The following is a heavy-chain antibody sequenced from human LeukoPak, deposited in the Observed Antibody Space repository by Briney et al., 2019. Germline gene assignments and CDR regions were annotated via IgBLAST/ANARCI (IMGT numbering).Heavy chain of an antibody. D-gene: IGHD6-19*01. Sequence: GGSLRLSCAASGFTFSSYGMHWVRQAPGKGLEWVAFIRYDGSNKYYADSVKGRFTISRDNSKNTLYLQMNSLRAEDTAVYYCAKDHYSSGCSWFDPWGQGTLVTVSS. V-gene: IGHV3-30*02. CDR3: AKDHYSSGCSWFDP. J-gene: IGHJ5*02. CDR1: GFTFSSYG. CDR2: IRYDGSNK.